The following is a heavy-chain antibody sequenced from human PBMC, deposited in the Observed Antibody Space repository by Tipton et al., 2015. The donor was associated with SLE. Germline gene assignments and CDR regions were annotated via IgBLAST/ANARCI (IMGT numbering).Heavy chain of an antibody. V-gene: IGHV4-59*12. CDR2: IYYGGST. J-gene: IGHJ2*01. CDR3: ASQSSGWNEWCFDL. Sequence: TLSLTCTVSGGSISEYYWSWVRHPPGKGLEWIGFIYYGGSTNYSPSFKSRVTISVHTSRNQFSLTLTSVTAADTAVYYCASQSSGWNEWCFDLWGRGTLVTVTS. D-gene: IGHD6-25*01. CDR1: GGSISEYY.